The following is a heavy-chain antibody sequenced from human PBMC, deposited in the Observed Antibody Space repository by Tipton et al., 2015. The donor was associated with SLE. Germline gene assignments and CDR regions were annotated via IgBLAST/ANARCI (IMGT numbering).Heavy chain of an antibody. D-gene: IGHD2-2*01. CDR1: GFSVSNNY. CDR3: AREEHCSGTSCPGVGWFDP. Sequence: SLRLSCVVSGFSVSNNYMSWVRQAPGKGLEWVAVISYDGRDKYYADSVKGRFTISRDNSKSTLYLQMNSLRAEDTAVYYSAREEHCSGTSCPGVGWFDPWGQGTLVTVSS. V-gene: IGHV3-30*03. CDR2: ISYDGRDK. J-gene: IGHJ5*02.